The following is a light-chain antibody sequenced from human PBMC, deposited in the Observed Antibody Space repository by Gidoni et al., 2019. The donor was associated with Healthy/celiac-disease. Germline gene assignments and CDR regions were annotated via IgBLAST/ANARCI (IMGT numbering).Light chain of an antibody. CDR2: DAS. V-gene: IGKV3-11*01. J-gene: IGKJ3*01. CDR3: QQRSNWPLFT. CDR1: QSVSSY. Sequence: IVLTQSSATLSLSPGERATLSCRASQSVSSYLAWYQQNPGQAPRLLIYDASNGATGIPARFSGSGSGTDFTLTISSLEPEDFAVYYCQQRSNWPLFTFGPGTKVDIK.